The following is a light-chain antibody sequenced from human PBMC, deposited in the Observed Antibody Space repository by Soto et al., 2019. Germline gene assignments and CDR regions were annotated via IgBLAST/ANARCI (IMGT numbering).Light chain of an antibody. CDR3: GTWDTSRSPFYL. V-gene: IGLV1-51*01. Sequence: QSVLTQPPSVSAAPGQTVTISCSGSSSDIGDNYVSWYQQLPGAAPRLLIYDNYQRPSEIPDRFSGSKSGTSATLGITGLQAGDEADYYCGTWDTSRSPFYLFGGGTKLTVL. CDR2: DNY. CDR1: SSDIGDNY. J-gene: IGLJ3*02.